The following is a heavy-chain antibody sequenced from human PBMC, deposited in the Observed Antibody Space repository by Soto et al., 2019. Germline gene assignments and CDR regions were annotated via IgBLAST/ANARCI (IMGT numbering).Heavy chain of an antibody. J-gene: IGHJ6*02. Sequence: QVQLQESGPGLVKPSETLSLTCTVSGGSISSYYWSWIRQPPGKGLEWIGYIYYSGSTNYNPSLKSRVPISVDTSKNPFYLKLSSVTAADTAVYYCARDFYYYDGIDVWGQGTTVTVSS. CDR1: GGSISSYY. CDR3: ARDFYYYDGIDV. CDR2: IYYSGST. V-gene: IGHV4-59*01.